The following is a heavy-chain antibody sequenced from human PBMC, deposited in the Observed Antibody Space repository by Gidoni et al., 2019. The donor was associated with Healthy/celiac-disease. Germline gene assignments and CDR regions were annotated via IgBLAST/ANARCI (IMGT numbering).Heavy chain of an antibody. J-gene: IGHJ4*02. D-gene: IGHD3-16*02. CDR3: ARDGNGGYDYVWGSYRFDY. V-gene: IGHV3-30-3*01. CDR2: ISYDGSNK. CDR1: GFAFSSYA. Sequence: QVQLVESGGGVVQPGRSLRLSCAASGFAFSSYAMHWVRQAPGKGLEWVAVISYDGSNKYYADSVKGRFTISRDNSKNTLYLQMNSLRAEDTAVYYCARDGNGGYDYVWGSYRFDYWGQGTLVTVSS.